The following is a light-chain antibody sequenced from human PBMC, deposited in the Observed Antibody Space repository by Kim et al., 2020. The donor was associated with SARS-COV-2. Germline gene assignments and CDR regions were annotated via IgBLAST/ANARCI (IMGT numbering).Light chain of an antibody. CDR2: QDT. V-gene: IGLV3-1*01. J-gene: IGLJ1*01. CDR3: QVWNSNTASYV. CDR1: VLVDKY. Sequence: PGQTARFTCSGDVLVDKYASWHQPKPVQSPVMVVYQDTKRPSGVPERFSGANSGNTATLTSSGTQALDEADYYCQVWNSNTASYVFGTGTKVTAL.